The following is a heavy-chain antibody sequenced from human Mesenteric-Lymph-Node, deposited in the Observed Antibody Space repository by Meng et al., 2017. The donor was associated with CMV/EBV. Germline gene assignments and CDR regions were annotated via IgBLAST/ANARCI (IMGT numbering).Heavy chain of an antibody. D-gene: IGHD3-16*01. V-gene: IGHV4-59*01. CDR3: ARASRSYGYHY. CDR1: GGSISSYY. J-gene: IGHJ4*02. Sequence: SETLSLTCTVSGGSISSYYWNWIRQPPGKGLEWIGYIYYSGNTNYNPSLKSRVNISLDTSNNRFSLKLNSVTAADTAVYYCARASRSYGYHYWGQGTLVTVSS. CDR2: IYYSGNT.